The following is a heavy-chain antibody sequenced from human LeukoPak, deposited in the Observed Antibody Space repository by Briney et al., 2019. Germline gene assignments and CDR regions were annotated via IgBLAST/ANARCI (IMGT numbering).Heavy chain of an antibody. D-gene: IGHD2-2*02. CDR3: ARGSAAIQEYYFDY. CDR2: ISSSSSYI. J-gene: IGHJ4*02. V-gene: IGHV3-21*01. CDR1: GFTFSSYS. Sequence: PGGSLRLSCAASGFTFSSYSMNWVRQAPGKGLEWVSSISSSSSYIYYADSVKGRFTISRDNAKNSLYLQMNSLRAEDTAVYYCARGSAAIQEYYFDYWGQGTLVTVSS.